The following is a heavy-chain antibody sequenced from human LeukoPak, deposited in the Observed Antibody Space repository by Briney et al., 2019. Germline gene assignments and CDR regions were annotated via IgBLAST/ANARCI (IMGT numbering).Heavy chain of an antibody. D-gene: IGHD1-26*01. J-gene: IGHJ4*02. Sequence: PSQTLSPTCAISGDSVSIETSAWNWIRQSPSRGLEWLGRTYYRSKWYHEYADSVRSRINIYPDTSKNHFSLQLISVTPEDTALYYCARDQWALNSWGQGTLVTVSS. CDR1: GDSVSIETSA. V-gene: IGHV6-1*01. CDR2: TYYRSKWYH. CDR3: ARDQWALNS.